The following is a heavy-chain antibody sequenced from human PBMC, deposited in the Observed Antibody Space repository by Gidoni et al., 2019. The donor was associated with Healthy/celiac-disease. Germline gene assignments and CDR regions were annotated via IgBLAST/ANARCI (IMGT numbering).Heavy chain of an antibody. J-gene: IGHJ6*02. D-gene: IGHD3-16*01. CDR2: IRSKAYGGTT. CDR1: GFTFGDYA. V-gene: IGHV3-49*05. Sequence: EVQLVESGGGLVKPGRSLRLSCTASGFTFGDYAMSWFRQAPGKGLEWVGFIRSKAYGGTTEYAASVKGRFTISRDDSKSIAYLQMNSLKTEDTAVYYCTRLGGGDTATDDGYYGMDVWGQGTTVTVSS. CDR3: TRLGGGDTATDDGYYGMDV.